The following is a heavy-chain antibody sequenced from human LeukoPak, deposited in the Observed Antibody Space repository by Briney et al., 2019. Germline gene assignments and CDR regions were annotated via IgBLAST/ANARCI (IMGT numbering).Heavy chain of an antibody. J-gene: IGHJ4*02. V-gene: IGHV3-23*01. CDR2: ISGSGGST. Sequence: AGGSLRLSCAASGFTFSSYAMSWVRQAPGKGLEWVSAISGSGGSTYYADSVKGRFTISRDNSKNTLYLQMNSLRAEDTAVYYCAKADYSDYAFDYWGQGALVTVSS. CDR1: GFTFSSYA. CDR3: AKADYSDYAFDY. D-gene: IGHD4-11*01.